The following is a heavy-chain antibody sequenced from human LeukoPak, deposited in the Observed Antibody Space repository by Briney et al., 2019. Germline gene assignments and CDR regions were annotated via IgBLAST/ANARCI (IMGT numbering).Heavy chain of an antibody. CDR1: GFTFSSYW. V-gene: IGHV3-66*01. CDR2: IYSGGST. J-gene: IGHJ5*02. Sequence: GGSLRLSCPASGFTFSSYWMSWVRQAPGKGLEWVSVIYSGGSTYYADSVKGRFTISRDNSKNTLYLQMNSLRAEDTAVYYCARTSMVRGKGNWFDPWGQGTLVTVSS. D-gene: IGHD3-10*01. CDR3: ARTSMVRGKGNWFDP.